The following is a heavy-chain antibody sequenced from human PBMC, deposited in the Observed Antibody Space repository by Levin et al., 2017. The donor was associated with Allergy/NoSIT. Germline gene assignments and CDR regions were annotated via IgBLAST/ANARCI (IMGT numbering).Heavy chain of an antibody. J-gene: IGHJ6*02. D-gene: IGHD2-2*01. CDR1: GFTFSSYA. V-gene: IGHV3-23*01. CDR3: AKSTGHCSSTSCYDGMDV. Sequence: GESLKISCAASGFTFSSYAMSWVRQAPGKGLEWVSTISGSGGSTYYADSVKGRFTISRDNSKNTLYLQMHGLRAEDTAVYYCAKSTGHCSSTSCYDGMDVWGQGTTVTVSS. CDR2: ISGSGGST.